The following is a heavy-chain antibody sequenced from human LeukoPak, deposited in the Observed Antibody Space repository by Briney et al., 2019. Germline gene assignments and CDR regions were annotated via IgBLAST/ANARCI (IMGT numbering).Heavy chain of an antibody. J-gene: IGHJ6*03. CDR2: IYYSGST. CDR3: ARTTEAHSWRTRYYDYYMDV. Sequence: PSETLSLTCTVSGGSISSRSYFWGWIRQPPGKGLEWIGGIYYSGSTYYNPSLKNRVTISVDTSKNQFSLKLSSVTAADTAVYYCARTTEAHSWRTRYYDYYMDVWGKGTTVAVSS. V-gene: IGHV4-39*07. CDR1: GGSISSRSYF. D-gene: IGHD6-13*01.